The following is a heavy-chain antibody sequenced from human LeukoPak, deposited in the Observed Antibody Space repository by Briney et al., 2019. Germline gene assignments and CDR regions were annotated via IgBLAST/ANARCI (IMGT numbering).Heavy chain of an antibody. Sequence: PSETLSLTCTVSGGSISSYYWSWIRQPAGKGLEWIGRIYTSGSTNYNPSLKSRVTTSVDKSKNQFSLKLGSVTAADTAVYYCARVVVRGVINYYYYYMDVWGKGTTVTVSS. CDR1: GGSISSYY. CDR2: IYTSGST. CDR3: ARVVVRGVINYYYYYMDV. V-gene: IGHV4-4*07. J-gene: IGHJ6*03. D-gene: IGHD3-10*01.